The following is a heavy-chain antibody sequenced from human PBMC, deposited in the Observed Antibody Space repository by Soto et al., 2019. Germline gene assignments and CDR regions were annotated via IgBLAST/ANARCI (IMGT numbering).Heavy chain of an antibody. CDR3: ARSQGSSTSLEIYYYYYYGMDV. CDR1: GGTFSSYA. V-gene: IGHV1-69*01. J-gene: IGHJ6*02. D-gene: IGHD2-2*01. Sequence: QVQRVQSGAEVKKPGSSVKVSCKASGGTFSSYASSWVRQAPGQGLEWMGGIIPISGTANYAQKFQGRVTITADESTSTAYMELSSRRSEDTAVYYCARSQGSSTSLEIYYYYYYGMDVWGQGTTVTVSS. CDR2: IIPISGTA.